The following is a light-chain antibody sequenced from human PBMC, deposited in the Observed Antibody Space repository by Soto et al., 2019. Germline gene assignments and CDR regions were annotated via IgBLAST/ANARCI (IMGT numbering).Light chain of an antibody. CDR3: HQRRQWPLT. CDR2: GAS. Sequence: EVVLTQSPGTLSLSPGERATLSCRASQSVSSDFAWYQQKPGQAPRLLIYGASSRATGIPARFSGSGSGTDFTLTISSLESEDFAVYYCHQRRQWPLTFGGGTKVDIK. CDR1: QSVSSD. V-gene: IGKV3-11*01. J-gene: IGKJ4*01.